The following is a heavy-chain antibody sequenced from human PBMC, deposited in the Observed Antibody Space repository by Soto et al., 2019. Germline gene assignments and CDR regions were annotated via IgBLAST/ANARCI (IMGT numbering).Heavy chain of an antibody. J-gene: IGHJ4*02. Sequence: SETLSLTCTVSGGSNSNYYWNWIRQSPGKGLEWIGYIYSSGSTHYNPSLQNRVTISIDTSKNQVSLKVNSVTAADTAVYYCARDHPHSYGVYYFDYWGQGTPVTVS. V-gene: IGHV4-59*01. CDR3: ARDHPHSYGVYYFDY. CDR1: GGSNSNYY. CDR2: IYSSGST. D-gene: IGHD5-18*01.